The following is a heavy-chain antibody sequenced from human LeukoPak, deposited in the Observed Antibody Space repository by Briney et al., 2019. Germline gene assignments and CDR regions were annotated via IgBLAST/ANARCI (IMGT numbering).Heavy chain of an antibody. Sequence: GESLKISCKGSGYSFTSYWIGWVRQMPGKGLEWMGIIYPGDSDTRYSPSFQGQVTISADKSISTAYLQWSSLKASDTAMYYCARAQYNWYDVGAFDIWGQGTMVTVSS. CDR3: ARAQYNWYDVGAFDI. J-gene: IGHJ3*02. D-gene: IGHD1-1*01. CDR1: GYSFTSYW. CDR2: IYPGDSDT. V-gene: IGHV5-51*01.